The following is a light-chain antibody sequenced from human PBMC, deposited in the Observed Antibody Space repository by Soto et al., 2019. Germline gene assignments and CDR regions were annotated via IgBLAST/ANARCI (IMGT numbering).Light chain of an antibody. CDR1: QSISSW. CDR3: QQYGGLWT. CDR2: KAS. Sequence: DIQMTQSPSTLSASVGDRVTITCRASQSISSWLAWYQQKPGRAPKLLISKASILESGVPSRFSGGGSGTESTLTISSLQPDDFATYYCQQYGGLWTFGQGPKVEIK. J-gene: IGKJ1*01. V-gene: IGKV1-5*03.